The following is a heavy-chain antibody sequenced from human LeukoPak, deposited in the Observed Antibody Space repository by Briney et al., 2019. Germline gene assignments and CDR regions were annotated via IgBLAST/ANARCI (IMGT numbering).Heavy chain of an antibody. D-gene: IGHD5-12*01. J-gene: IGHJ6*03. CDR1: GGTFSSYA. V-gene: IGHV1-69*13. CDR2: IIPIFGTA. Sequence: SVKVSCKASGGTFSSYAISWVRQAPGQGLEWMGGIIPIFGTANYAQKFQGRVTITADESTSTAYMELSSLRSEDTAVYYCARGEWLRPYDYYYYMDVWGKGTTVTISS. CDR3: ARGEWLRPYDYYYYMDV.